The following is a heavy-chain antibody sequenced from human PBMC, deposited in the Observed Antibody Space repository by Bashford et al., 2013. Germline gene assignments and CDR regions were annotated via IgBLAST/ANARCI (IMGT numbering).Heavy chain of an antibody. J-gene: IGHJ4*02. D-gene: IGHD1-26*01. CDR1: GGSISSYY. V-gene: IGHV4-59*01. CDR2: IYYSGST. CDR3: ARIGREVDDFDY. Sequence: SETLSLTCTVSGGSISSYYWSWIRQPPGKGLEWIGYIYYSGSTNYNPSLKSRVTISVDTSKNQFSLKLSSVTAADTAVYYCARIGREVDDFDYWGQGTLVTVSS.